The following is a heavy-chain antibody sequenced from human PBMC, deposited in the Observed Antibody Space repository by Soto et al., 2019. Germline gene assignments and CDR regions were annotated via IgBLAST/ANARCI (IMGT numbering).Heavy chain of an antibody. V-gene: IGHV1-2*02. CDR3: ARDRDTIFGVVIPDNWFDP. Sequence: ASVKVSCKASGYTFTGYYMHWVRQAPGQGLEWMGWINPNSGGTNYAQKFQGRVTMTRDTSISTAYMELSRLRSDDTAVYYCARDRDTIFGVVIPDNWFDPWGQGTLVTVSS. D-gene: IGHD3-3*01. J-gene: IGHJ5*02. CDR1: GYTFTGYY. CDR2: INPNSGGT.